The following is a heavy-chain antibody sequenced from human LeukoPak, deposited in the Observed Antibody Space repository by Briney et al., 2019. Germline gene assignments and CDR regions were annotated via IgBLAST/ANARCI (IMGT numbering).Heavy chain of an antibody. Sequence: GGSLRLSCAASGFTFSSYAMSWVRQAPGKGLEWVSAISGSGGSTYYADSVKGRFTISRDNSKNTLYLQMNSLRDEDTAVYFCAKRVAGYGGTYDIWGQGTMVTVSS. CDR2: ISGSGGST. CDR3: AKRVAGYGGTYDI. V-gene: IGHV3-23*01. J-gene: IGHJ3*02. CDR1: GFTFSSYA. D-gene: IGHD6-19*01.